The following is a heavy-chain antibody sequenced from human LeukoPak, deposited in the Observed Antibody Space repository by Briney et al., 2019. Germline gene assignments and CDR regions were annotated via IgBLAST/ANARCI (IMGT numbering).Heavy chain of an antibody. J-gene: IGHJ4*02. D-gene: IGHD2-15*01. CDR2: IKQEGTEI. CDR1: GFTFSSYL. Sequence: GGSLRLSCAASGFTFSSYLMSWVRQAPGKGLEWVANIKQEGTEIYYVDSVKGRFSISRDNAKNSLYLQMNRLRAEDTAVYYCARDLGYCSGGNCYRYYFDYWGQGTLVTVSS. V-gene: IGHV3-7*04. CDR3: ARDLGYCSGGNCYRYYFDY.